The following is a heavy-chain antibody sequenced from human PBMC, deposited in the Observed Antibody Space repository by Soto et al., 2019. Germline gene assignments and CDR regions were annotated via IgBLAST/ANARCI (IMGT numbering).Heavy chain of an antibody. CDR1: GYTFTSYS. V-gene: IGHV1-3*01. CDR3: ARDLGDAFDI. Sequence: ASVKVSCKASGYTFTSYSMHWVRQAPGQRLEWMGWINAGYGKANYSQKFQGRVTITADASTSTAYMELSSLRSEDTAVYYCARDLGDAFDIWGQGTMVTVSS. CDR2: INAGYGKA. J-gene: IGHJ3*02.